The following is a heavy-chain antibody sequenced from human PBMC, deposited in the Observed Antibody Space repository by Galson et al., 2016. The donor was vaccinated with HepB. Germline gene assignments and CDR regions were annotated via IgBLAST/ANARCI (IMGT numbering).Heavy chain of an antibody. Sequence: SLRLSCAASGFSFDDYAMHWVRQAPGKGLEWVSGISWNSGTRDYADSVKGRFTISRDNAKKSLYVQMHSLRAEDTALYYWAKDRGTSSFRYFDLWGRGTLVTVSS. V-gene: IGHV3-9*01. CDR2: ISWNSGTR. J-gene: IGHJ2*01. CDR1: GFSFDDYA. D-gene: IGHD6-6*01. CDR3: AKDRGTSSFRYFDL.